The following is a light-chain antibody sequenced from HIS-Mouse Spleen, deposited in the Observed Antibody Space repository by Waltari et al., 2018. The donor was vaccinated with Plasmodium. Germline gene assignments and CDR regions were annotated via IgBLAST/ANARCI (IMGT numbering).Light chain of an antibody. Sequence: SYELPQPPSVSVSPGQTARITCSGDALPKKYAHWYQQKLGQAPVLVIYEDSKRPSGIPERFSGSSSGTMATLTISGAQVEDEADYYCYSTDSSGNHRVFGGGTKLTVL. CDR3: YSTDSSGNHRV. CDR2: EDS. CDR1: ALPKKY. J-gene: IGLJ3*02. V-gene: IGLV3-10*01.